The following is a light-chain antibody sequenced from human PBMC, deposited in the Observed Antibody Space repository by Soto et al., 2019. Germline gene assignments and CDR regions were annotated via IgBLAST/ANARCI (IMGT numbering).Light chain of an antibody. CDR2: VTS. CDR1: QNITKI. CDR3: QQTYTAPGT. Sequence: DIPMTQSPASLSASVGDRVTLTCRPSQNITKILHWYQEKPGKAPKVLIYVTSNLENGVPSRFSGSGSGTEFTLTISSLQPEDFATYYCQQTYTAPGTVGQGTRVEV. J-gene: IGKJ1*01. V-gene: IGKV1-39*01.